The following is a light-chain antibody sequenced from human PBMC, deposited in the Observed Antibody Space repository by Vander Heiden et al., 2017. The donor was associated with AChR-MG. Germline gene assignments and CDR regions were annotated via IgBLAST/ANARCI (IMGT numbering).Light chain of an antibody. CDR1: QGISSY. CDR3: QQLNSYPQIT. V-gene: IGKV1-9*01. CDR2: AAS. Sequence: DIPLTQSPSFLSAPVGDSVTITCRASQGISSYLAWYQQKPGKAPKLLIYAASTLQSGVPSGFSGSGSGTEFTLTISSLQPEDFATYYCQQLNSYPQITFGQGTRLEIK. J-gene: IGKJ5*01.